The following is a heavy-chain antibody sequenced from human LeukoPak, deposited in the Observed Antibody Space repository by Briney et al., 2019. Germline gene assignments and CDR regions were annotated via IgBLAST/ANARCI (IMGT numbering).Heavy chain of an antibody. V-gene: IGHV4-59*08. J-gene: IGHJ4*02. CDR3: ARQRAGGTWAFDY. CDR1: GGSMSSYY. Sequence: SETLSLTCTVSGGSMSSYYWSWIRQPPGKGLEWIGYIYYRGSTNYNPSLKSRVTISVDTSKNQFSLKLSSVTAADTAVYYCARQRAGGTWAFDYWGQGTLLTVSS. D-gene: IGHD1-26*01. CDR2: IYYRGST.